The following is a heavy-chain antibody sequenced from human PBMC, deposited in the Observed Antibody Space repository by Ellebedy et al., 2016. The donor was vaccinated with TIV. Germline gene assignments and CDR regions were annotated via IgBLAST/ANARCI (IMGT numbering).Heavy chain of an antibody. Sequence: GGSLRLSCSASGFTFSNYGMSWVRQGPGKGLEYVSAITSDGGSTYCAYSVKGRFTFSRDNSKNTLYLQMNSLRTEDTAVYFCAKDRGGRGWEYYYAMDVWGQGITVTVSS. J-gene: IGHJ6*02. D-gene: IGHD3-10*01. CDR2: ITSDGGST. V-gene: IGHV3-64*04. CDR3: AKDRGGRGWEYYYAMDV. CDR1: GFTFSNYG.